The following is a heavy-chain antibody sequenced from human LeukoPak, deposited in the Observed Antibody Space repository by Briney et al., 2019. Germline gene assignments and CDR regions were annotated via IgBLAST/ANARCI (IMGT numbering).Heavy chain of an antibody. CDR1: GGSISSSSYY. Sequence: SETLSLTCTVSGGSISSSSYYWGWIRQPPGKGLEWIGSIYYSGSTYYNPSLKSRVTISVDTSKNQFSLKLSSVTAADTAVYYCARGITAYCGGDCSRFDYWGQGTLVTVSS. D-gene: IGHD2-21*02. V-gene: IGHV4-39*07. CDR3: ARGITAYCGGDCSRFDY. J-gene: IGHJ4*02. CDR2: IYYSGST.